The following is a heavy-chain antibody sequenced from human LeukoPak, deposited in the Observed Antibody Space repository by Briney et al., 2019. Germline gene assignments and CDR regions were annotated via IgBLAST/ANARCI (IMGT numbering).Heavy chain of an antibody. CDR3: AREGYSSSWPSLDY. CDR2: IYYSGST. D-gene: IGHD6-13*01. Sequence: SETLSLTCTVSGGSISSYYWSWIRQPPGKGLEWIGYIYYSGSTNYNPSLKSRVTISVDTSKNQFSLKLSSVTAADTAVYYCAREGYSSSWPSLDYWGQGTLVTVSS. V-gene: IGHV4-59*01. CDR1: GGSISSYY. J-gene: IGHJ4*02.